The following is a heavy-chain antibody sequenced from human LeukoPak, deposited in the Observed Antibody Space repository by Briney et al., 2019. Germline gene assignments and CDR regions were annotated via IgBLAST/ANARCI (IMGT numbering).Heavy chain of an antibody. CDR1: GGSISSHY. V-gene: IGHV4-59*11. J-gene: IGHJ6*03. D-gene: IGHD2-15*01. CDR2: ISNSGST. CDR3: GRDALVGYFSYFYMDV. Sequence: SETLSLTCTVSGGSISSHYWTWIRQSPVKGLEWIGDISNSGSTSYNPSLKSRVTISIDTSKNQFSLKLSSVTAADTAVYYCGRDALVGYFSYFYMDVWGKGTTVTVSS.